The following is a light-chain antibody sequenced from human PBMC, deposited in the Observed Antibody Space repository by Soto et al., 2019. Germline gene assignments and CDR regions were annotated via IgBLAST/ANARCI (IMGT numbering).Light chain of an antibody. CDR3: QQYDSSPNT. V-gene: IGKV3-20*01. CDR1: QFIHSRY. J-gene: IGKJ5*01. CDR2: GAS. Sequence: EIVLTQSPGTLSLSPGESATLLCRASQFIHSRYLAWYQQKPGQAPRLLIYGASSRATAIPDRFSGSGSRTDFTLTITPPEPDAFVVYSCQQYDSSPNTFGQRTRLEIK.